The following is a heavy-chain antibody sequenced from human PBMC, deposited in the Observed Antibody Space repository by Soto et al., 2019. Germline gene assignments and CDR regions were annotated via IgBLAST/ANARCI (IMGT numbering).Heavy chain of an antibody. CDR3: ARAAYSSSYSYYYYYGMDV. J-gene: IGHJ6*02. Sequence: GESLKISCKGSGYSFTSYWIGWVRQMPGKGLEWMGIIYPGDSDTRYSPSFQGQVTISADKSISTAYLQWSSLKASDTAMYYCARAAYSSSYSYYYYYGMDVWGQGTTVTVSS. CDR1: GYSFTSYW. CDR2: IYPGDSDT. D-gene: IGHD6-19*01. V-gene: IGHV5-51*01.